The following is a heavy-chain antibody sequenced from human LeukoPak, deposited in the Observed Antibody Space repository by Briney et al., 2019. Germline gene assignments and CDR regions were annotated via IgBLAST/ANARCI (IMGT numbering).Heavy chain of an antibody. CDR2: ISGSGGST. CDR3: ARAYDIPDAFDI. D-gene: IGHD3-9*01. Sequence: GGSLRLSCAASGFTFSSYAMSWVRQAPGKGLEWVSAISGSGGSTCYADSVKGRFTISRDNSKNTLYLQMNSRRAEDTAVYYCARAYDIPDAFDIWGQGTMVTVSS. CDR1: GFTFSSYA. V-gene: IGHV3-23*01. J-gene: IGHJ3*02.